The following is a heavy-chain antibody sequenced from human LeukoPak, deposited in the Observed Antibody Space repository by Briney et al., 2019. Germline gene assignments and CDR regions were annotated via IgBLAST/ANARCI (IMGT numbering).Heavy chain of an antibody. J-gene: IGHJ4*02. D-gene: IGHD5-18*01. CDR1: GFTFDDYA. Sequence: GGSLRLSCAASGFTFDDYAMHWVRQAPGKGLEWVSLISWDGGGTYYADTVKGRFTISRDNAKNSLYLQMNSLRVEDTAVYYCARDRWGYSYGGDWGQGTLVTVSS. CDR3: ARDRWGYSYGGD. V-gene: IGHV3-43D*03. CDR2: ISWDGGGT.